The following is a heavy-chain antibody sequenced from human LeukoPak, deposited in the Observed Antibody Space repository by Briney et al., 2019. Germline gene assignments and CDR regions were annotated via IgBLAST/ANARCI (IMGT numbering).Heavy chain of an antibody. V-gene: IGHV3-53*01. J-gene: IGHJ4*02. D-gene: IGHD5-18*01. CDR3: ATHPGDNSYGFDY. Sequence: GGSLRLSCAASGFTVSSNYMSWVRQAPGKGLEWVSVIYSGGSTYYTDSVKGRFTLSRDNSQNTLYLQMNSLRDEDTAVYYCATHPGDNSYGFDYWGQGTLVTVSS. CDR1: GFTVSSNY. CDR2: IYSGGST.